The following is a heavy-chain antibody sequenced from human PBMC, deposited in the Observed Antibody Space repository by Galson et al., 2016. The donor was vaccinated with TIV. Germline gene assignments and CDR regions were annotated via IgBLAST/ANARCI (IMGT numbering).Heavy chain of an antibody. D-gene: IGHD2-8*02. V-gene: IGHV1-69*13. CDR2: IIPVFPTP. CDR1: GGTFISYA. CDR3: ASRYTTGSYYVDY. J-gene: IGHJ4*02. Sequence: SVKVSCKASGGTFISYAITWVRQAPGQGLEWMGQIIPVFPTPNYAQKFQGGVTISADVSTSTTYMELTSLRSEATAIYYCASRYTTGSYYVDYRGQGTLVTVSS.